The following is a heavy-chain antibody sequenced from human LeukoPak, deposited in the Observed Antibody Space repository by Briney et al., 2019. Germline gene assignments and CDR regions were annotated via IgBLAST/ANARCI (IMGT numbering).Heavy chain of an antibody. J-gene: IGHJ6*02. Sequence: SVKVSCKASGGTFSSYAISWVRQAPGQGLEWMGGIIPIFGTANYAQKFQGRVTITADESTSTAYMELSSLRSEDTAVYYCARDIAVAGPMDVWGQGTTVTVFS. D-gene: IGHD6-19*01. CDR2: IIPIFGTA. CDR3: ARDIAVAGPMDV. V-gene: IGHV1-69*13. CDR1: GGTFSSYA.